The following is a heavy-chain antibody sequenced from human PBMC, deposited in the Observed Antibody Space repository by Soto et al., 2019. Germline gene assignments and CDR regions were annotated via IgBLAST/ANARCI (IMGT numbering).Heavy chain of an antibody. D-gene: IGHD1-26*01. CDR3: ARDVSGGTYPWFFDL. J-gene: IGHJ2*01. CDR1: GYTSSIYG. CDR2: ISGYNGNI. Sequence: QGQLVQSGAEVKKPGASVNVSCKASGYTSSIYGISWVRQAPGHGLEWMAWISGYNGNIKYAQKFQGRVPVATDTTTTGAYMELRSLRSDDTAVYYCARDVSGGTYPWFFDLWGRGTLVTVSS. V-gene: IGHV1-18*04.